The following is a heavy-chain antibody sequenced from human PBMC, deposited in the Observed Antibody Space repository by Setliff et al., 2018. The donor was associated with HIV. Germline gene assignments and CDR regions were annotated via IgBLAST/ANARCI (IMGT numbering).Heavy chain of an antibody. CDR3: ARWSCGRATCYYSPYNWFDP. D-gene: IGHD2-2*01. CDR1: GYTFTSYG. CDR2: ISPYNGHT. Sequence: ASVKVSCKASGYTFTSYGIGWVRQAPGQGLEWMGCISPYNGHTNYAQKLQGRVTLTTETSTSTTYLELTSLRSDDTAVYYCARWSCGRATCYYSPYNWFDPWGQGTLVTVSS. J-gene: IGHJ5*02. V-gene: IGHV1-18*01.